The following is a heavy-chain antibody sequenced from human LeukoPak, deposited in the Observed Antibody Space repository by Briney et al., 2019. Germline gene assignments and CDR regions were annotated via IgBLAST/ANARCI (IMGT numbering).Heavy chain of an antibody. D-gene: IGHD5/OR15-5a*01. V-gene: IGHV1-24*01. CDR2: FHPEGGET. CDR3: MSAFYMDV. Sequence: ASVEVSCKVSGYGLTELSINWVRQPPGEGLEWMGGFHPEGGETIHAQKFQGRVTMAADTSTDTAYMELSSLTSDDTAVYYCMSAFYMDVWGEGTTVTVSS. CDR1: GYGLTELS. J-gene: IGHJ6*03.